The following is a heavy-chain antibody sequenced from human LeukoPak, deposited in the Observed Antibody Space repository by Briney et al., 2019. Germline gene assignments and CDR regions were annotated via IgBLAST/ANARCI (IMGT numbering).Heavy chain of an antibody. CDR1: AYTFTGYY. D-gene: IGHD3-16*02. CDR2: INPNSGGT. Sequence: ASVKVSCKASAYTFTGYYMHWVRQAPGQGLEWMGWINPNSGGTNYAQKFQGRVTMTRDTSISTAYMELSRLRSDDTAVYYCAREGKSHDYVWGSYRPNWFDPWGQGTLVTVSS. J-gene: IGHJ5*02. V-gene: IGHV1-2*02. CDR3: AREGKSHDYVWGSYRPNWFDP.